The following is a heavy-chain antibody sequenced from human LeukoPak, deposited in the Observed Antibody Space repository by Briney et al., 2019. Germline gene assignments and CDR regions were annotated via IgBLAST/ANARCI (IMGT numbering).Heavy chain of an antibody. D-gene: IGHD2-8*01. Sequence: GGSLRLSCAASGFTFSDYYMSWIRQAPGKGLEWVSYISSSGSTIYYADSVKGRFTISRDNAKNSLYLQMNSLRAEDTAVYYCARGGIVLMVYAIGGYFDYWGQGTLVTVSS. V-gene: IGHV3-11*04. CDR3: ARGGIVLMVYAIGGYFDY. CDR1: GFTFSDYY. J-gene: IGHJ4*02. CDR2: ISSSGSTI.